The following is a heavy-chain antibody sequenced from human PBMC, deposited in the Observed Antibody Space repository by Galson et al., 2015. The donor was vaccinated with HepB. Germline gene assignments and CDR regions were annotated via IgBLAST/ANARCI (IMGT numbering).Heavy chain of an antibody. V-gene: IGHV1-8*01. CDR3: ARVRHFYDTNGYYSNRRYWYFDL. CDR2: MNPNSGNT. CDR1: GYTFTNYD. J-gene: IGHJ2*01. Sequence: SVKVSCKASGYTFTNYDINWVRQATGQGLEWMGWMNPNSGNTGYAQKFQGRVTMTRNRNSSMSTAYMELSSLRSEDTAVYFCARVRHFYDTNGYYSNRRYWYFDLWGRGTLVTVSS. D-gene: IGHD3-22*01.